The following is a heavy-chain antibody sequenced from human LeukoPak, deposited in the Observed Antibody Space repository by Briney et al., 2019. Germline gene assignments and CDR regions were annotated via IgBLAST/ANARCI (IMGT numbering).Heavy chain of an antibody. V-gene: IGHV3-11*04. Sequence: GGSLRLSCAASGFTFSDYYMSWIRQAPGKGLEWVSYISSSGSTIYYADSVKGRFTISRDNSKNTLYLQMNSLRAEDTAVYYCARGSLYCSSTSCFSYYFDYWGQGTLVTVSS. CDR3: ARGSLYCSSTSCFSYYFDY. CDR1: GFTFSDYY. D-gene: IGHD2-2*01. J-gene: IGHJ4*02. CDR2: ISSSGSTI.